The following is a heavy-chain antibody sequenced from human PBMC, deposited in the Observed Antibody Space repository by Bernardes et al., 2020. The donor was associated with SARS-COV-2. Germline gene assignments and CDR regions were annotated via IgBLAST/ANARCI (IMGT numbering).Heavy chain of an antibody. CDR3: ALYRNYWEG. J-gene: IGHJ4*02. Sequence: GGSLRLSCAASGITFNNYWMTWVRQAPGRGLEWVATIKQDGSEKYYVDSVKGRFTISRDNAKNSLFLQMNSLRAEDTAVYYCALYRNYWEGWGQGALVTVSS. CDR2: IKQDGSEK. CDR1: GITFNNYW. V-gene: IGHV3-7*01. D-gene: IGHD1-7*01.